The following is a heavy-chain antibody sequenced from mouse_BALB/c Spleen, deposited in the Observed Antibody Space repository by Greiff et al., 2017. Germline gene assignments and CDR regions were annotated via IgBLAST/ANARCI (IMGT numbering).Heavy chain of an antibody. CDR2: IDPANGNT. Sequence: EVQRVESGAELVKPGASVKLSCTASGFNIKDTYMHWVKQRPEQGLEWIGRIDPANGNTKYDPKFQGKATITADTSSNTAYLQLSSLTSEDTAVYYCALDSSGYGGFAYWGQGTLVTVSA. J-gene: IGHJ3*01. CDR3: ALDSSGYGGFAY. D-gene: IGHD3-2*01. CDR1: GFNIKDTY. V-gene: IGHV14-3*02.